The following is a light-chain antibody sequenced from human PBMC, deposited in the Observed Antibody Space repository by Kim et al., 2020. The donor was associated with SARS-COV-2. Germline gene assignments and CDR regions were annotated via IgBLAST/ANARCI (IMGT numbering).Light chain of an antibody. CDR3: SSYTTTTTSV. V-gene: IGLV2-14*01. Sequence: QSALTQPASVSGSPGQSITISCTGTSSDVGAYNYVSWYQQHPGKAPTVMIYDVSKRPSGVSNRFSGSKSGNTASLTISGLQAEDEADYYCSSYTTTTTSVFGGGTQLTVL. CDR2: DVS. J-gene: IGLJ3*02. CDR1: SSDVGAYNY.